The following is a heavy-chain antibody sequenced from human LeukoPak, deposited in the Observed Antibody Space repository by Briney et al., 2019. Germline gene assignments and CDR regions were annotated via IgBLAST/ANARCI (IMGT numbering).Heavy chain of an antibody. V-gene: IGHV3-53*01. CDR2: IYSGGST. Sequence: GGSLRLSCAASGFTVSSNYMSWVRQAPGKGLEWVSVIYSGGSTYYADSVKGRFTISRDNSKNTLYLQMNSLRAEDTAVYYCARDFNPPYSCGSVGNDYWGQGTLVTVSS. CDR3: ARDFNPPYSCGSVGNDY. CDR1: GFTVSSNY. D-gene: IGHD5-18*01. J-gene: IGHJ4*02.